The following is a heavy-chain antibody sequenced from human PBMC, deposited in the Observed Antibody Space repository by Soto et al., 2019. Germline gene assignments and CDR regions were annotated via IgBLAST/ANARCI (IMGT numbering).Heavy chain of an antibody. CDR3: ARGTTRSFKNNWCDP. Sequence: QVQLQQWGAGLLKPSETLSLTCAVYGGSFSGYYWSWIRQPPGKGLEWIGEINHSGSTSYNPSLKSRVTISVHTSKNQFSLKLSSVTAADTAVYYCARGTTRSFKNNWCDPWGQGTLVTVSS. CDR1: GGSFSGYY. V-gene: IGHV4-34*01. CDR2: INHSGST. D-gene: IGHD1-1*01. J-gene: IGHJ5*02.